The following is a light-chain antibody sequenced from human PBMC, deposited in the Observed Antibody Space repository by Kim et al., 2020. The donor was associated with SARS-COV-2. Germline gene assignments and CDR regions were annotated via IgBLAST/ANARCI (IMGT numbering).Light chain of an antibody. CDR2: DAS. CDR1: QSAGIY. Sequence: IVLTQSPATLSLSPGERATLSCRASQSAGIYLAWYQQKPGQAPRLLIYDASNRATGIPARFSGSGSGTDFTLTISNLEPEDFAVYYCQQRRHWPPWTFGQGTKVDIK. V-gene: IGKV3-11*01. J-gene: IGKJ1*01. CDR3: QQRRHWPPWT.